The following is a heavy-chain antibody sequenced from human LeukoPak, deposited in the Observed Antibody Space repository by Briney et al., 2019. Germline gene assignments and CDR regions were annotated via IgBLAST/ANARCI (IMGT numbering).Heavy chain of an antibody. V-gene: IGHV3-74*01. CDR2: VHSDGSST. J-gene: IGHJ4*02. CDR1: VFTFSRYW. Sequence: GGSLRLSCAASVFTFSRYWMHWVRQAPGKGLVWVSRVHSDGSSTYYADSVKGRFTISRDNAKNTLYLQMNSLRAEDTAVYYCAREGLGYSYGYWGQGTLVTVSS. D-gene: IGHD5-18*01. CDR3: AREGLGYSYGY.